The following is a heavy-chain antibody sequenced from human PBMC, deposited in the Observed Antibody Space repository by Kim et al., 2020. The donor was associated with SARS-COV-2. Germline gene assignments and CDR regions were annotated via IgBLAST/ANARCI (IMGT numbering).Heavy chain of an antibody. CDR3: ARASGITMIVVVTAYGMDV. CDR1: GYTFTSYY. CDR2: INPSGGST. D-gene: IGHD3-22*01. Sequence: ASVKVSCKASGYTFTSYYMHWVRQAPGQGLEWMGIINPSGGSTSYAQKFQGRVTMTRDTSTSTVYMELSSLRSEDTAAYYCARASGITMIVVVTAYGMDVWGQGTTVTVSS. V-gene: IGHV1-46*01. J-gene: IGHJ6*02.